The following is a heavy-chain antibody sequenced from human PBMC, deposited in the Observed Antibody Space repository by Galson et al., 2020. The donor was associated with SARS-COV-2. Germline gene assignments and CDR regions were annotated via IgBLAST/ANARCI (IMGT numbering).Heavy chain of an antibody. CDR1: GLTFSNTE. V-gene: IGHV3-48*03. J-gene: IGHJ5*01. CDR3: ATGDVWFES. D-gene: IGHD7-27*01. CDR2: ISMSGITI. Sequence: GESLKISCAASGLTFSNTEMNWVRQAPGKGLEWLSYISMSGITIYYADSVKGRFTISRDNAENSLYLQRNSLRAEDTGIYYCATGDVWFESWGRGALVTVAS.